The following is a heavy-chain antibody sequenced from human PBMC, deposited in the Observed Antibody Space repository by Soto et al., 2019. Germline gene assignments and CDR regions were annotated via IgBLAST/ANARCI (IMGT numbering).Heavy chain of an antibody. CDR3: AKDKESAAAGIWFVADY. J-gene: IGHJ4*02. Sequence: QVQLVESGGGVVQPGRSLRLSCAASGFTFSSYGMHWVRQAPGKGLEWVAVISYDGSNKYYADSVKGRFTISRDNSXNXLDLQRSSLRAGDTAVYYWAKDKESAAAGIWFVADYWGQGTLVTVSS. CDR1: GFTFSSYG. CDR2: ISYDGSNK. V-gene: IGHV3-30*18. D-gene: IGHD6-13*01.